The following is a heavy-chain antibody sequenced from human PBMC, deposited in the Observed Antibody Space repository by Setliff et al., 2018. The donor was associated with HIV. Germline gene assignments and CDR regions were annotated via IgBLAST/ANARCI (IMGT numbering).Heavy chain of an antibody. J-gene: IGHJ2*01. V-gene: IGHV4-59*08. CDR2: IYFTGSS. Sequence: SETLSLTCTVSGGSISTYYWSWIRQPPGKGLEWIGSIYFTGSSDNNPSLKSRVTLSVDTSKNQFSLKLSSVTAADTAVYYCARQGAGIQVRYFDWPWDPWTSDFDIWGRGTLVTVSS. CDR1: GGSISTYY. CDR3: ARQGAGIQVRYFDWPWDPWTSDFDI. D-gene: IGHD3-9*01.